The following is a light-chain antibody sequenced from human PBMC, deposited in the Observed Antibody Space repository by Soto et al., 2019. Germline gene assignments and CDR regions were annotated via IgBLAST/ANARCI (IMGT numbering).Light chain of an antibody. V-gene: IGKV3-20*01. CDR1: QSLITRY. J-gene: IGKJ5*01. CDR3: QQYGTSPT. Sequence: EIVLTQSPGTLSLFPGERATLSCRASQSLITRYLAWYQQKPGQAPRLLIYGASSRATGIPDRFSGSGSGTVFTLNISRLEPEDFAVYSCQQYGTSPTFGQGTRLEIK. CDR2: GAS.